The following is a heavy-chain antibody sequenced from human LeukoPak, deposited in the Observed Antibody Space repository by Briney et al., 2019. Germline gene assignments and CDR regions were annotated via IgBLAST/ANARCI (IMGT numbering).Heavy chain of an antibody. CDR3: ARGPRRVGSSWYNRLY. CDR2: ISSSSSYI. CDR1: GFTFSSYS. Sequence: GGSLRLSCAASGFTFSSYSMNWVRQAPGKGLEWVSSISSSSSYIYYADSVKGRFTISRDNAKNSLYLQMNSLRAEDTAVYYCARGPRRVGSSWYNRLYWGQGTLVTVSS. V-gene: IGHV3-21*01. J-gene: IGHJ4*02. D-gene: IGHD6-13*01.